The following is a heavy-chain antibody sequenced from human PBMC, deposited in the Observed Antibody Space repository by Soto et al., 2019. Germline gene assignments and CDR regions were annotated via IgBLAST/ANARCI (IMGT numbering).Heavy chain of an antibody. Sequence: GGSLRLSCAASGFTFTDYATAWVRQAPGKGLEWVSSISGSGGSTFYAGSVKGRFTISRDNSRNTLSLQMGSLRAEDMAVYYCARQWGTVAAHAFDIWGKGTMVTVSS. D-gene: IGHD2-15*01. CDR2: ISGSGGST. V-gene: IGHV3-23*01. J-gene: IGHJ3*02. CDR3: ARQWGTVAAHAFDI. CDR1: GFTFTDYA.